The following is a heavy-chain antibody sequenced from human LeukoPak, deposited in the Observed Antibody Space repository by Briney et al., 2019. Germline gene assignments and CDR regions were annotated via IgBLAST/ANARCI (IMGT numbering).Heavy chain of an antibody. CDR3: ARGPRQWLVVIDY. CDR1: GGSFSGYY. CDR2: INHSGST. D-gene: IGHD6-19*01. V-gene: IGHV4-34*01. J-gene: IGHJ4*02. Sequence: PSETLSLTCAVYGGSFSGYYWSWIRQPPGKGLEWIGEINHSGSTNYNPSLKGRVTISVDTSKNQFSLKLSSVTAADTAVYYCARGPRQWLVVIDYWGQGTLVTVSS.